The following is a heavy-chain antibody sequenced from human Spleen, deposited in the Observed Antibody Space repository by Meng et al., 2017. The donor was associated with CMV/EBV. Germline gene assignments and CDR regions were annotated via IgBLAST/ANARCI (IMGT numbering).Heavy chain of an antibody. Sequence: ASVKVSCKASGYTFTTYDINWVRQAPGQGLEWMGWMNPNSGNTGYAQNFQGRVTMTRDTSITTAYMELSSLRSEDTAVYYCARTTFCGGDCYLYDFWGQGTLVTVSS. CDR2: MNPNSGNT. CDR3: ARTTFCGGDCYLYDF. V-gene: IGHV1-8*01. J-gene: IGHJ4*02. D-gene: IGHD2-21*02. CDR1: GYTFTTYD.